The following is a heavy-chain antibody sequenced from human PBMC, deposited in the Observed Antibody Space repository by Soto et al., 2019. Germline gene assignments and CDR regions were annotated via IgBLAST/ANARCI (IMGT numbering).Heavy chain of an antibody. CDR3: ERVERGSVAGWTRLDP. D-gene: IGHD1-26*01. V-gene: IGHV3-23*01. CDR1: GFTLTTYA. J-gene: IGHJ5*02. Sequence: EVRLLESGGGLVQPGGSLRLSCAASGFTLTTYAINWVRRAPGKGLEWVSATTGGGGLTYYADSVKGRFSVSSDTPGNTLTLRLNSLSPEATAVYDCERVERGSVAGWTRLDPWGQGTLVTVSS. CDR2: TTGGGGLT.